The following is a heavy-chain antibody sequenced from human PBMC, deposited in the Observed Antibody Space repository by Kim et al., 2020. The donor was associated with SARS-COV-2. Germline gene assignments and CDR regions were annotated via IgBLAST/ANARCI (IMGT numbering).Heavy chain of an antibody. CDR1: GGSISSSSYY. D-gene: IGHD3-3*01. CDR2: IYYSGST. J-gene: IGHJ4*01. Sequence: SETLSLTCTVSGGSISSSSYYWGWIRQPPGKGLEWIGSIYYSGSTYYNPSLKSRVTISVDTSKNQFSLKLSSVTAADTAVYYCARDRVYYDFWSGYYYF. CDR3: ARDRVYYDFWSGYYYF. V-gene: IGHV4-39*02.